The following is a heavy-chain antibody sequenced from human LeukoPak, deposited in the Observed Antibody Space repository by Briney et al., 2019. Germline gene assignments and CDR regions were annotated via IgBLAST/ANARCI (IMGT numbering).Heavy chain of an antibody. Sequence: PSETLSLTCTVSGGSISSYYWNWIRQPPGKGLEWIGYVYYSGTTNYNPSLKSRVTISVDTSKNQFSLKLGSVTAADRAVYYCARRGGSYNFDYWGQGTLVTVSS. CDR1: GGSISSYY. V-gene: IGHV4-59*08. CDR3: ARRGGSYNFDY. J-gene: IGHJ4*02. CDR2: VYYSGTT. D-gene: IGHD1-26*01.